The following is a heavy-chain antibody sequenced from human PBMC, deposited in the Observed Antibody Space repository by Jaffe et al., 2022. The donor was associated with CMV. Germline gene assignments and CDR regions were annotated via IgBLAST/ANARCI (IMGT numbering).Heavy chain of an antibody. CDR1: GFTFSSYS. CDR2: ISSSSSYI. Sequence: EVQLVESGGGLVKPGGSLRLSCAASGFTFSSYSMNWVRQAPGKGLEWVSSISSSSSYIYYADSVKGRFTISRDNAKNSLYLQMNSLRAEDTAVYYCARVYYYDSSGYYKEGDAFDIWGQGTMVTVSS. J-gene: IGHJ3*02. D-gene: IGHD3-22*01. CDR3: ARVYYYDSSGYYKEGDAFDI. V-gene: IGHV3-21*01.